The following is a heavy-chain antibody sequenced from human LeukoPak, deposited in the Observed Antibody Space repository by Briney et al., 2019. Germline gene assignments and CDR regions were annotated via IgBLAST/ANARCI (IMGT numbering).Heavy chain of an antibody. CDR3: ARGRTYYGSGSYYNPNWFDP. CDR2: IYYSGST. D-gene: IGHD3-10*01. V-gene: IGHV4-59*08. Sequence: SETLSLTCTVSGGSISSYHWSWIRQPPGKGLEWIGYIYYSGSTNYNPSLKSRVTISVDTSKNQFSLKLSSVTAADTAVYYCARGRTYYGSGSYYNPNWFDPWGQGTLVTVSS. J-gene: IGHJ5*02. CDR1: GGSISSYH.